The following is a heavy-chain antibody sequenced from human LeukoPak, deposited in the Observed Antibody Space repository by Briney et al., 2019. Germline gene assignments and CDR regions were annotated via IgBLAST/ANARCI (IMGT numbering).Heavy chain of an antibody. Sequence: GSLRLSCAASGFTFSSYWMHWVRQAPGKGLVWVSRINPDGSTTNYADSVKGRFTISRDNAKNALYLQMNSLRAEDTAVYYCAKDLHYGSADYWGQGTLVTVSS. J-gene: IGHJ4*02. CDR1: GFTFSSYW. CDR3: AKDLHYGSADY. D-gene: IGHD3-10*01. CDR2: INPDGSTT. V-gene: IGHV3-74*01.